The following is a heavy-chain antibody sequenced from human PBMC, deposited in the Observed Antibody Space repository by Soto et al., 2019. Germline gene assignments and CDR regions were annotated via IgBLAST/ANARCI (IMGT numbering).Heavy chain of an antibody. CDR3: AIHVRYGGGGFDP. CDR1: GGSISSYY. J-gene: IGHJ5*02. CDR2: IYYSGST. V-gene: IGHV4-59*08. D-gene: IGHD4-17*01. Sequence: QVQLQESGPGLVKPSETLSLTCTVSGGSISSYYWSWIRQPPGKGLEWIGYIYYSGSTNYNPSLKRRVTISVDTPNNQFSLKLSSVTAADTAVYYCAIHVRYGGGGFDPWGQGTLVTVSS.